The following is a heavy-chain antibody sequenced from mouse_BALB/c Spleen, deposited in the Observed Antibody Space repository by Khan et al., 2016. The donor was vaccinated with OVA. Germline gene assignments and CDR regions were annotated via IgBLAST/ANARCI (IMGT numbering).Heavy chain of an antibody. CDR2: IDPENGDT. V-gene: IGHV14-4*02. CDR3: TVYYDYDGFAY. J-gene: IGHJ3*01. Sequence: VQLKQSGAELVRSGASVKLSCTASGFNIKDYYMHWVKQRPEQGLEWIGWIDPENGDTEYAPKFQGKATMTADTSSNTAYLQLSSLTSEDTAVYYCTVYYDYDGFAYWGQGTLVTVSA. D-gene: IGHD2-4*01. CDR1: GFNIKDYY.